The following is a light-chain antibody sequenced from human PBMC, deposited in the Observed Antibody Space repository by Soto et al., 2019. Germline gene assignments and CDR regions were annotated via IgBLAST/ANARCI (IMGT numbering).Light chain of an antibody. CDR3: QQYNSYWT. V-gene: IGKV1-5*03. J-gene: IGKJ1*01. Sequence: DIRMTQSPSTLSASVGDRVTITCRASQSISTWLAWYQQKPGKGPTLLIYKASRLESGVPSRFSGSGSGTEFALTISSLQPADFATYYCQQYNSYWTFGQGTKVDIK. CDR2: KAS. CDR1: QSISTW.